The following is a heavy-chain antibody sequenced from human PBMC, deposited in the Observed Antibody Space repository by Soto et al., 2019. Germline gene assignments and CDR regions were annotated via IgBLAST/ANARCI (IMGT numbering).Heavy chain of an antibody. CDR1: GFTFSSYS. CDR3: ASETWYYYGMDV. V-gene: IGHV3-21*01. Sequence: ESGGGLVKPGGSLRLSCAASGFTFSSYSMNWVRQAPGKGLEWVSSISSSSSYIYYADSVKGRFTISRDNAKNSLYLQMNSLRAEDTAVYYCASETWYYYGMDVWGQGTTVTVSS. J-gene: IGHJ6*02. CDR2: ISSSSSYI.